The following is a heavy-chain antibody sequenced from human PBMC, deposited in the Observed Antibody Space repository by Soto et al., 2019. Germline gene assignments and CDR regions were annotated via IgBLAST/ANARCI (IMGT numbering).Heavy chain of an antibody. D-gene: IGHD6-6*01. V-gene: IGHV4-39*01. CDR2: IYYDGNT. J-gene: IGHJ4*02. Sequence: PSETLSLTCTVSGDSITSSSYYWGWIRQPPGKGLECIGNIYYDGNTYYNPSLKSRVTISLDTSKNQFSLRLNSVTAADTAVYYCARSTIAPRLFMYPFDSSGQGTLVT. CDR3: ARSTIAPRLFMYPFDS. CDR1: GDSITSSSYY.